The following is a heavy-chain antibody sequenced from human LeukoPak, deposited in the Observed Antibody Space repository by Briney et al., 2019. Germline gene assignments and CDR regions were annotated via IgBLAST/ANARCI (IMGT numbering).Heavy chain of an antibody. CDR2: ISSSGSTI. V-gene: IGHV3-48*03. Sequence: PGGSLRLSCAASGFTFSSYEMNWVRQAPGKGLEWVSYISSSGSTIYYADSVKGRFTISRDNAKNSLYLQMNSLRAEDTAVYYCAREDYGDYSGSWFDPWAREPWSPSPQ. CDR3: AREDYGDYSGSWFDP. CDR1: GFTFSSYE. D-gene: IGHD4-17*01. J-gene: IGHJ5*02.